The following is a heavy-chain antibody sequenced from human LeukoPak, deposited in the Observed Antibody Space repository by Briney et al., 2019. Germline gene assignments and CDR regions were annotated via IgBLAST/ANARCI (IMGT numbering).Heavy chain of an antibody. Sequence: GGSLRLSCAASGFTFSSYAMSWVRQAPGKGLEWVSAISGSDGSTYYADSVKGRFTISRDNSKNTLYLQMNSLRAEDTAVYYCAKSSHPGWGAFDMWGQGTMVTVSS. D-gene: IGHD1-26*01. V-gene: IGHV3-23*01. CDR2: ISGSDGST. CDR1: GFTFSSYA. CDR3: AKSSHPGWGAFDM. J-gene: IGHJ3*02.